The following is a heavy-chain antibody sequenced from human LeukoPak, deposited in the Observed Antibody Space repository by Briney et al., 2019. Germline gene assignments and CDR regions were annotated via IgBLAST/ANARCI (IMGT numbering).Heavy chain of an antibody. V-gene: IGHV4-59*01. Sequence: SETLSLTCTFSGGSISSYYWSWIRQPPGKGLEWIGYIYYSGSTNYNPSLKSRVTITVDTSKTQFSLKLCSVTAADTAGYYCARVHGYCSSTSCYNWFDPWGQGTLVTVSS. CDR2: IYYSGST. CDR1: GGSISSYY. D-gene: IGHD2-2*01. J-gene: IGHJ5*02. CDR3: ARVHGYCSSTSCYNWFDP.